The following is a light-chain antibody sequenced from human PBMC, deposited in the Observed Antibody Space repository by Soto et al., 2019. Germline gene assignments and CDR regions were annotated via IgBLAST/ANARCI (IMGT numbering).Light chain of an antibody. V-gene: IGKV4-1*01. CDR3: QQYYSTPRGFT. CDR2: WAS. Sequence: DIVMTQSPDSLAVSLGERATINCKSSQSVLYSSNNKNYLAWYQQKPGQPPKLLIYWASTRESGVPDRFSGSGSGTDFTLTISNLQAEDVAVYYCQQYYSTPRGFTFGPGTKVDIK. CDR1: QSVLYSSNNKNY. J-gene: IGKJ3*01.